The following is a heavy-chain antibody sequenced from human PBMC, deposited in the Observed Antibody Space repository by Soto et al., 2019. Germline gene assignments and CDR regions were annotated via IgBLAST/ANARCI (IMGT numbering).Heavy chain of an antibody. CDR3: ARLIFYSGTSSGYYYPYNWFDP. J-gene: IGHJ5*02. CDR2: IYYSGST. D-gene: IGHD3-22*01. CDR1: GGSISSGGYY. V-gene: IGHV4-31*03. Sequence: PSETLSLTCTVSGGSISSGGYYWSWIRQHPGKGLEWIGYIYYSGSTYYNPSLKSRVTISVDTSKNQFSLKLSSVTAADTAVYYCARLIFYSGTSSGYYYPYNWFDPWGQGTLVTVSS.